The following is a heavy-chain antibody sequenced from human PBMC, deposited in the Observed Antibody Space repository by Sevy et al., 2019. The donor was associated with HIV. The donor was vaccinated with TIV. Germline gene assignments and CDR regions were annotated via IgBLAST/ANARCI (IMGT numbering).Heavy chain of an antibody. J-gene: IGHJ6*02. CDR3: ARLELSGSGWYGNGMDV. V-gene: IGHV1-18*01. CDR2: ISTYNGDT. CDR1: GYTFSSYG. D-gene: IGHD6-19*01. Sequence: ASVKVSCKASGYTFSSYGISWVRQAPGQGLEWMGWISTYNGDTNYALNLQGRVTMTTDTSTTTDYMELRSLRSDDTAVYYCARLELSGSGWYGNGMDVWGQGTTVTVSS.